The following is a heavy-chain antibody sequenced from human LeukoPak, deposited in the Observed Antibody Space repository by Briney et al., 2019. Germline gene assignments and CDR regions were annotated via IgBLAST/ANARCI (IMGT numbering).Heavy chain of an antibody. CDR1: GFSLSTSGVG. CDR3: AHRPGGLELLLDYFDY. J-gene: IGHJ4*02. CDR2: IYWDDDK. Sequence: ASGPTLVKPTQTLTLTCTFSGFSLSTSGVGVGWIRQPPGKALEWLALIYWDDDKRYSPSLKSRLTITKDTSKNQVVLTMTNMDPVDTATYYCAHRPGGLELLLDYFDYWGQGTLVTVSS. V-gene: IGHV2-5*02. D-gene: IGHD1-7*01.